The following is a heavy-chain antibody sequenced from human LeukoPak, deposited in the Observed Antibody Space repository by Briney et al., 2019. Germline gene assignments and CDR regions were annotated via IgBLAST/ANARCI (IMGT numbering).Heavy chain of an antibody. CDR3: AREGGITGTTNWFDP. CDR2: ISAYNGNT. V-gene: IGHV1-18*01. J-gene: IGHJ5*02. D-gene: IGHD1-7*01. Sequence: ASVTVSCKASGYTFTSYGISWVRQAPGQGLEWMGWISAYNGNTNYAQKLQGRVTMTTDTSTSTAYMELRSLRSDDTAVYYCAREGGITGTTNWFDPWGQGTLVTVSS. CDR1: GYTFTSYG.